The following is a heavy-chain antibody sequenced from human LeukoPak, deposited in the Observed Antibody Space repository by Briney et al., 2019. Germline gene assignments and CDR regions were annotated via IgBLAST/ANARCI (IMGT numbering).Heavy chain of an antibody. Sequence: TGGSLRLSCAASGFTFSSYAMSWVRQVPGKGLEWVSAISGSGGSTYYADSVKGRFTISRDNSKNTLYLQMNSLRAEDTAVYYCAKDSVGTAMVTLDYWGQGTLVTVSS. J-gene: IGHJ4*02. CDR1: GFTFSSYA. CDR2: ISGSGGST. CDR3: AKDSVGTAMVTLDY. V-gene: IGHV3-23*01. D-gene: IGHD5-18*01.